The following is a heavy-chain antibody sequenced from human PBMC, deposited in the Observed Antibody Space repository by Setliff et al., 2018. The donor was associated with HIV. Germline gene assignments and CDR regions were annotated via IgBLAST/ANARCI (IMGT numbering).Heavy chain of an antibody. Sequence: ASVKVSCKASGYAFTSQFMHWVRQAPGQGLEWMGIISPSGDRTTYAQRFRGRVTMTSDTSTGTVYMELSSLRSEDTAVYYCARSNSWYGDYWGQGTLVTVSS. J-gene: IGHJ4*02. V-gene: IGHV1-46*01. D-gene: IGHD6-13*01. CDR3: ARSNSWYGDY. CDR2: ISPSGDRT. CDR1: GYAFTSQF.